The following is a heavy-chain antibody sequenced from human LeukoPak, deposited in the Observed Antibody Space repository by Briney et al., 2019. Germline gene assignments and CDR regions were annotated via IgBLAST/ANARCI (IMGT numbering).Heavy chain of an antibody. CDR3: ATVDDSGGYYYTKTFDY. V-gene: IGHV3-48*03. Sequence: GGSLRLSCAASGFTFSSYEMSWVRQAPGKGLEWVSYTGSSGSTIYYADSVKGRFTISRDNAKNSLYLQMNSLRAEDTAVYYCATVDDSGGYYYTKTFDYWGQGTLVTVSS. CDR1: GFTFSSYE. CDR2: TGSSGSTI. J-gene: IGHJ4*02. D-gene: IGHD3-22*01.